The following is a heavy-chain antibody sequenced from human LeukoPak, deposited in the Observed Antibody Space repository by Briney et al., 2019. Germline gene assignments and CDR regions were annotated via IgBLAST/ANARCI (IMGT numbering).Heavy chain of an antibody. CDR3: AKDSVGIVGAAYFDY. V-gene: IGHV3-30*02. D-gene: IGHD1-26*01. J-gene: IGHJ4*02. CDR1: GFTFNNYG. CDR2: IRYNGNNQ. Sequence: GGSLRLSCAASGFTFNNYGMHWVRQAPGKGLEWVAFIRYNGNNQYYADSVKGRFTISRDNSKNTLYLQMNSLRAEDTAVYYCAKDSVGIVGAAYFDYWGQGTLVTVSS.